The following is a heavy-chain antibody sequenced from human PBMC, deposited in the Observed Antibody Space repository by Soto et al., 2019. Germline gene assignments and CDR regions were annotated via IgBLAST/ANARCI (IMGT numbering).Heavy chain of an antibody. D-gene: IGHD3-10*01. CDR1: GYTFTSYY. CDR2: INPSGGST. J-gene: IGHJ6*02. CDR3: ASVSGNYYGSGLRMDV. V-gene: IGHV1-46*01. Sequence: ASVKVSCKASGYTFTSYYMHWVRQAPGQGLEWMGIINPSGGSTSYAQKFQGRVTMTRDTSTSTVYMELSSLRSEDTAVYYCASVSGNYYGSGLRMDVWGQGTTVTVSS.